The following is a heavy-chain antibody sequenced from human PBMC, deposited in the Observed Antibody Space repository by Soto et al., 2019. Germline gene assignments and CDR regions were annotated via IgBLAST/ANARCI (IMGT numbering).Heavy chain of an antibody. CDR2: VSHSGRV. CDR1: GGSFSGYY. J-gene: IGHJ5*02. D-gene: IGHD3-22*01. Sequence: SETLSLTCGVYGGSFSGYYWSWIRQPPGKWLEWIGEVSHSGRVNANPSLKSRLTISVDTSKKQFSLKLISVTAADTAVYYCARVVSSGYRWFDPWGLGXPVTVYS. CDR3: ARVVSSGYRWFDP. V-gene: IGHV4-34*01.